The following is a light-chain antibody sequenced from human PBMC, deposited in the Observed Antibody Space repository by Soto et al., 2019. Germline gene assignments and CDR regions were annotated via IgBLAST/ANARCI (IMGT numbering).Light chain of an antibody. J-gene: IGLJ3*02. CDR3: SSYTSSSTWV. CDR1: SSDVGSYNY. CDR2: DVT. Sequence: QSALTQPASVSGSPGQSIPISCTGTSSDVGSYNYVSWFQQHPGKAPKPMIFDVTNRPSGVSNRFSGSKSGNTASLTISGLQAEDEAHYYCSSYTSSSTWVFGGGTKLTVL. V-gene: IGLV2-14*01.